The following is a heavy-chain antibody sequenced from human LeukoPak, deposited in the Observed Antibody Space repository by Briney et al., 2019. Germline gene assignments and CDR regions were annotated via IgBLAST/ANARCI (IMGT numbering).Heavy chain of an antibody. CDR2: IIPIFDTA. Sequence: GASVKVSCKASGYTFTSYGISWVRQAPGQGLEWMGGIIPIFDTATYAQKFQGRVTITADESTSTAYMELSSLRSEDTAVYYCARVESNNGYYYYMDVWGKGTSVTVSS. V-gene: IGHV1-69*13. CDR3: ARVESNNGYYYYMDV. CDR1: GYTFTSYG. D-gene: IGHD1/OR15-1a*01. J-gene: IGHJ6*03.